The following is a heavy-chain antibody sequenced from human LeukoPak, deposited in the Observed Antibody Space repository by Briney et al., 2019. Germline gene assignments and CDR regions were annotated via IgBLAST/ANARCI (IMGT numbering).Heavy chain of an antibody. CDR1: GFTFSSYA. V-gene: IGHV3-23*01. Sequence: GGSLRLSCAASGFTFSSYAMSWVRQAPGRGLEWVSAISGDAGSTYYADSVKGRFTISRDDSKNTLYLQMNSLRAEDTAVYYCAKKEGGFDYWGQGALVTVSS. J-gene: IGHJ4*02. D-gene: IGHD1-26*01. CDR3: AKKEGGFDY. CDR2: ISGDAGST.